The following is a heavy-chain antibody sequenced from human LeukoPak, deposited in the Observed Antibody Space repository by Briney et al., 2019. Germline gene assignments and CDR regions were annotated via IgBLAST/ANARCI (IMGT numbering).Heavy chain of an antibody. Sequence: GGSLRLSCAASGFTFTSYAMHWVRQAPGKGLEWVAVISYDGSKKYYADSVKGRFTISRDNSKNTLYLQMNSLRAEDTAVYYCARKSDWGYYFDYWGQGTLVTVSS. V-gene: IGHV3-30*04. CDR3: ARKSDWGYYFDY. D-gene: IGHD2-21*02. CDR1: GFTFTSYA. CDR2: ISYDGSKK. J-gene: IGHJ4*02.